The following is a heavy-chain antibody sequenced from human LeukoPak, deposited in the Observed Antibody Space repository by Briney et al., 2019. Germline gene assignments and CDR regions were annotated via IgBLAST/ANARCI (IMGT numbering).Heavy chain of an antibody. CDR2: IYHSGST. V-gene: IGHV4-38-2*02. J-gene: IGHJ4*02. Sequence: SETLSLTCTVSGYSISSGYHWGWIRQPPGKGLEWIGTIYHSGSTYYNPSLKSRVTISVDTSKNQFSLKLSSVTAADTAVYYCTTHFTWGATGGFDYWGQGTLVTVSS. CDR1: GYSISSGYH. D-gene: IGHD1-26*01. CDR3: TTHFTWGATGGFDY.